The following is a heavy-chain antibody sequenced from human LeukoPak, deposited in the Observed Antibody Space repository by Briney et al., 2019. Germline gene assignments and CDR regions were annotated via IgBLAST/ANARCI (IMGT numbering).Heavy chain of an antibody. J-gene: IGHJ4*02. CDR2: VTGSGDST. Sequence: GVSLRLSCAASGFAFSTYAMSWVRQAPGKGLEWVSAVTGSGDSTYYADSVKGRFTVSRDNSKNTLYLRMNSLRAEDTAVYYCARTPPTAGLTTIGVGSDYWGQGTLVTVSS. V-gene: IGHV3-23*01. D-gene: IGHD4-11*01. CDR3: ARTPPTAGLTTIGVGSDY. CDR1: GFAFSTYA.